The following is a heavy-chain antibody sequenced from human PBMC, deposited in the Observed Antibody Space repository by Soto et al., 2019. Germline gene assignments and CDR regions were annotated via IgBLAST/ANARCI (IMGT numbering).Heavy chain of an antibody. CDR1: GFTFGNFW. J-gene: IGHJ5*01. D-gene: IGHD3-10*01. V-gene: IGHV3-74*01. CDR2: INSDGST. Sequence: EVQLVESGGGLVQPGGSLRLSCAASGFTFGNFWMHLVRQAPGKGLVWVSRINSDGSTSYAGFVKGRLTISRDNAKNTVYLQMNSLRAEDTAVYYCARGLYREYGHDSWGQGALVTVSS. CDR3: ARGLYREYGHDS.